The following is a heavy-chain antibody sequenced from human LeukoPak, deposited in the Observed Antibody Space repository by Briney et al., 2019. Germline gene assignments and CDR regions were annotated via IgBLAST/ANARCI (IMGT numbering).Heavy chain of an antibody. CDR1: GFTFSSYS. D-gene: IGHD3-3*01. J-gene: IGHJ3*01. CDR2: ISSSSSTI. CDR3: AKESFWISW. V-gene: IGHV3-48*04. Sequence: GSLRLSCAASGFTFSSYSMNWVRQAPGKGLEWVSYISSSSSTIYYADSVKGRFTISRDNAKNSLYLQMNSLRAEDTAVYYCAKESFWISWWGQGTMVTVSS.